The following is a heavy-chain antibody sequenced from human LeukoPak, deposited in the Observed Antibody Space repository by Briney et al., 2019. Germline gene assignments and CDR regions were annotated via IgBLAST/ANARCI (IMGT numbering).Heavy chain of an antibody. CDR3: AKGHRSSSSFFDS. V-gene: IGHV3-23*01. CDR2: INGRGDDT. CDR1: SGFA. Sequence: PGGSLRLSCAAVSGFAMTWVRQAPGRGLEWVSAINGRGDDTYYPDSVKGRFTISRDNSNNTLYLQMNSLRAEDTAVYYCAKGHRSSSSFFDSWGQGILVTVSS. J-gene: IGHJ4*02. D-gene: IGHD6-19*01.